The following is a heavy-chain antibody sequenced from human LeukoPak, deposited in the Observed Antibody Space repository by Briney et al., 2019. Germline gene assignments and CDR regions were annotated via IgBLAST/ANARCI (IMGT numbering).Heavy chain of an antibody. V-gene: IGHV1-2*06. J-gene: IGHJ4*02. CDR1: GYTFTGYY. CDR3: ARGLGGYYYRSFDY. CDR2: INPNSGGT. D-gene: IGHD3-22*01. Sequence: ASVKVSCKASGYTFTGYYMHWVRQAPGQGLEWMGRINPNSGGTNYAQEFQGRVTMTRDTSISTAYMELSRLRSDDTAVYYCARGLGGYYYRSFDYWGQGTLVTVSS.